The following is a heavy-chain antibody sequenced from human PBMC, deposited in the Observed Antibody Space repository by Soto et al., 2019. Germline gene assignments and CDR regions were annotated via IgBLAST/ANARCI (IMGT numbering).Heavy chain of an antibody. CDR1: GFTFSSYA. CDR3: AKLPNGRYQLLSDY. V-gene: IGHV3-23*01. Sequence: EVQLLESGGGLVQPGGSLRLSCAASGFTFSSYAMSWVRQAPGKGLEWVSAISGSGGSTYYADSVKGRFTISRDNSENTLYLQMNSLRAEDTAVYYCAKLPNGRYQLLSDYWGQGTLVTVSS. CDR2: ISGSGGST. J-gene: IGHJ4*02. D-gene: IGHD2-2*01.